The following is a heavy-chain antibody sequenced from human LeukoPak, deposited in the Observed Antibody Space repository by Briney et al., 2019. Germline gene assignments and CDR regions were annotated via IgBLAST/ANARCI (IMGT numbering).Heavy chain of an antibody. CDR3: ARHFLRGGFDS. CDR2: IFQSGDA. D-gene: IGHD5-12*01. Sequence: SETLSLTCTVSGGSTSNYYWSWIRQPPGKGLEWIAYIFQSGDARYNPSLKSRVTIALDTSKHQFSLTLSSVTAADTAVYYCARHFLRGGFDSWGQGVLVPVSS. J-gene: IGHJ4*02. CDR1: GGSTSNYY. V-gene: IGHV4-59*08.